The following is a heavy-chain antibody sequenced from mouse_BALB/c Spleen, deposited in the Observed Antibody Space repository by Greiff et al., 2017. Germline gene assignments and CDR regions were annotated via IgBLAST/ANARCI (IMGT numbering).Heavy chain of an antibody. Sequence: VQLVESGAELVRPGTSVKVSCKASGYAFTNYLIEWVKQRPGQGLEWIGVINPGSGGTNYNEKFKGKATLTADKSSSTAYMQLSSLTSDDSAVYFCARSEGYDGDYYAMDYWGQGTSVTVSS. CDR1: GYAFTNYL. V-gene: IGHV1-54*01. D-gene: IGHD2-2*01. J-gene: IGHJ4*01. CDR3: ARSEGYDGDYYAMDY. CDR2: INPGSGGT.